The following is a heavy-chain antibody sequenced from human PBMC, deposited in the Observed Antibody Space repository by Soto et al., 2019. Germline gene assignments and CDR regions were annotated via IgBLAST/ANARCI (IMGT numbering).Heavy chain of an antibody. CDR3: ARDRSRIEQWLGWGYYFDY. D-gene: IGHD6-19*01. CDR1: GFTVSSNY. J-gene: IGHJ4*02. Sequence: EVQLVESGGGLIQPGGSLRLSCAASGFTVSSNYMSWVRQAPGKGLEWVSVIYSGGSTYYADSVKGRFTISRDNSKNTLYLQMNSLRAEDTAVYYCARDRSRIEQWLGWGYYFDYWGRGTLVTVSS. CDR2: IYSGGST. V-gene: IGHV3-53*01.